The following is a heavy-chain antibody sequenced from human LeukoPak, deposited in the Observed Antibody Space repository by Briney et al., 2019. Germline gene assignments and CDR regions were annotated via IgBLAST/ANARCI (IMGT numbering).Heavy chain of an antibody. CDR3: ARQGPLTTAVTTRTNPFDY. CDR1: AGSISSSY. D-gene: IGHD4-11*01. Sequence: SEPLSLTCTVSAGSISSSYWSWIRQPPGKGLEWRGYIYYSGSTNYNPSLKSRVTLSVDTSKNQFSLKLNSVTAADTAVYYCARQGPLTTAVTTRTNPFDYWGQGTLVTVSS. CDR2: IYYSGST. J-gene: IGHJ4*02. V-gene: IGHV4-59*08.